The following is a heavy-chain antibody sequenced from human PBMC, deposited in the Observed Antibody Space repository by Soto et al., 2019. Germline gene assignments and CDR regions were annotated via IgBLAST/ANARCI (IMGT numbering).Heavy chain of an antibody. D-gene: IGHD1-26*01. V-gene: IGHV1-69*06. CDR3: ATWRSYSGSYCFDY. CDR1: GGTSHTYT. J-gene: IGHJ4*02. CDR2: IIPKYVSV. Sequence: QVQLVQSGAEVKKPGSSVKVSCEAFGGTSHTYTINWVRQAPGQGLEWIGQIIPKYVSVNYAQSFQGRVTISADKSTNTAYMELSSLRSEDTALYYCATWRSYSGSYCFDYWGQGTLVSVSS.